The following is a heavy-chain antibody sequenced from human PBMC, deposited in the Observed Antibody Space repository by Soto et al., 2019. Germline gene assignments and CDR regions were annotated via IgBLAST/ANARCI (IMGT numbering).Heavy chain of an antibody. CDR2: MNPNSGNT. CDR1: GYTFTSYD. V-gene: IGHV1-8*01. Sequence: QVQLVQSGAEVKKPGASVKVSCKASGYTFTSYDINWVRQAPGQGLEWMGWMNPNSGNTVYAQKFQGRVTMTRNTPMSTAYMELSSLRSADTAVDYCARDKVVGATGNWGQGTLVTVSS. D-gene: IGHD1-1*01. CDR3: ARDKVVGATGN. J-gene: IGHJ4*02.